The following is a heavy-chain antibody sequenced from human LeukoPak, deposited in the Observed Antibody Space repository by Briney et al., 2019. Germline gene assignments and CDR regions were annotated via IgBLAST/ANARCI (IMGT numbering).Heavy chain of an antibody. CDR2: ISGSGGST. CDR1: GFTFSSYA. CDR3: AKAKPGIAAAGTRIRYYFDY. J-gene: IGHJ4*02. D-gene: IGHD6-13*01. Sequence: GGSLRLSCAASGFTFSSYAMSWVRQAPGKGLEWVSAISGSGGSTYYADSVKGRFTISRDNSKSTLYLQMNSLRAEDTAVYYCAKAKPGIAAAGTRIRYYFDYWGQGTLVTVSS. V-gene: IGHV3-23*01.